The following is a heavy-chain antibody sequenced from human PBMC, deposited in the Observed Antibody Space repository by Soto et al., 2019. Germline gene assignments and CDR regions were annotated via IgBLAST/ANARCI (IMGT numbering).Heavy chain of an antibody. CDR1: GFTFSSYG. J-gene: IGHJ6*02. Sequence: QVQLVESGGGVVQPGRSLRLSCAASGFTFSSYGMHWVRQAPGKGLEWVAVISYDGSNKYYADSVKGRFTISRDNSKNTLYLQMNSLRAEETAVYYCAKAKGHDFWSGYYWSDGMDVWGQGTKVTVSS. CDR2: ISYDGSNK. D-gene: IGHD3-3*01. CDR3: AKAKGHDFWSGYYWSDGMDV. V-gene: IGHV3-30*18.